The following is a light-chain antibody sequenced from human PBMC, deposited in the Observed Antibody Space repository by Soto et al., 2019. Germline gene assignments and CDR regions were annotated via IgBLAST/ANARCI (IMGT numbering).Light chain of an antibody. CDR3: SSYSISTAYL. CDR2: EVS. CDR1: SSDVGGYDY. V-gene: IGLV2-14*01. J-gene: IGLJ1*01. Sequence: QSVVTQPASECGSPGQSITISCIGTSSDVGGYDYVSWYQLHPGKAPKLMIFEVSNRPSGVSYRFSGSKSGNTASLTISGLQAEDEADYFCSSYSISTAYLFGTGTKV.